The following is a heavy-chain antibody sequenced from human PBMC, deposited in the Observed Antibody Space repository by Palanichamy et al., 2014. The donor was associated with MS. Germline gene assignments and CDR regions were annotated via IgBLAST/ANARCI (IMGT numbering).Heavy chain of an antibody. CDR1: GYAFTDYA. CDR2: INAGNGNT. J-gene: IGHJ4*02. V-gene: IGHV1-3*01. Sequence: QVQLVQSGAEVKKPGASVKVSCKASGYAFTDYAIQWVRQAPGQRLEWMGWINAGNGNTKYSQKFQSRVTITRDTSADTAYMELSSLRSEDTALYYCAREHDSWSGYSFDFWGQGTLVTASS. D-gene: IGHD3-3*01. CDR3: AREHDSWSGYSFDF.